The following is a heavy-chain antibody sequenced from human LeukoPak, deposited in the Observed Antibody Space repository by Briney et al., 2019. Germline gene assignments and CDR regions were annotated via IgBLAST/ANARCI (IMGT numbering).Heavy chain of an antibody. J-gene: IGHJ4*02. CDR3: ANVDTAMVTHIF. D-gene: IGHD5-18*01. CDR1: GFTFSSYA. V-gene: IGHV3-23*01. CDR2: ISGSGGST. Sequence: SGGSLRLSCAASGFTFSSYAMSWVRQAPGKGLEWVSAISGSGGSTYYADSVKGRFTISRDNSKNTLYLQMNSLRAEDTAVYYCANVDTAMVTHIFWGQGTLVTVSS.